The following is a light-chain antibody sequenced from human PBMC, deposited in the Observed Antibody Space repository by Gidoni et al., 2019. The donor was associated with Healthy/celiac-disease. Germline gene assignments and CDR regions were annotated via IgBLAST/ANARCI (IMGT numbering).Light chain of an antibody. CDR3: QQYGSSPWT. CDR1: QSVSSSY. CDR2: GAS. J-gene: IGKJ1*01. V-gene: IGKV3-20*01. Sequence: EIVSTQSPGTLSLSPGARATLSCRASQSVSSSYLAWYQQKPGQAPRLLIYGASSRATGIPDRFSGSGSGTDFTLTISRLEPEDFAVYYCQQYGSSPWTFGQGTKVEIK.